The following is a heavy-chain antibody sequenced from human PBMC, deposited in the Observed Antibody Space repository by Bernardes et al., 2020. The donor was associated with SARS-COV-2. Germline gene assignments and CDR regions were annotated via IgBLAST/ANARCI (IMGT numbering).Heavy chain of an antibody. V-gene: IGHV3-23*01. J-gene: IGHJ6*02. D-gene: IGHD5-12*01. CDR3: AKDPLRYTGWFGMDV. Sequence: SLLLSFAVSEFTFSNFAMTWVRQAPGKGLEWVSTISISGADTYYADSVKGRFTISRDNSKKTLYLQMNSLRADDTAEYYCAKDPLRYTGWFGMDVWGQGTTVTVSS. CDR1: EFTFSNFA. CDR2: ISISGADT.